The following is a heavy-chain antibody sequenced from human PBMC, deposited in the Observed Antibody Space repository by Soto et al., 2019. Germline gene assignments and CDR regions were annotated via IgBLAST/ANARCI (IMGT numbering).Heavy chain of an antibody. D-gene: IGHD3-22*01. CDR1: GGSFSFYY. Sequence: QVQLHQWGAGLLKPSETLSLTCAVSGGSFSFYYWSWIRQPPGKELEWIGEINHSGSTNYNSSLKSRVTISVDTSKNQFSLKLSSVTAADTAVYYCATRFYDSIGYYLFYFDSWGQGTRVTVSS. CDR3: ATRFYDSIGYYLFYFDS. V-gene: IGHV4-34*01. CDR2: INHSGST. J-gene: IGHJ4*02.